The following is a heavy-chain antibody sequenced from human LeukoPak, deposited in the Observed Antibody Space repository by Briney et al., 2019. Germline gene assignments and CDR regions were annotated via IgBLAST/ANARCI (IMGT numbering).Heavy chain of an antibody. Sequence: PGGSLRLSCAASGFTFDDYAMHWVRQAPGKGLEWVSGISWNSGSIGYADSVKGRFTISRDNAKNSLYLQMNSLRAEDTALYYCAKAHMSGSYFDYWGQGTLVTVSS. CDR3: AKAHMSGSYFDY. J-gene: IGHJ4*02. CDR2: ISWNSGSI. CDR1: GFTFDDYA. V-gene: IGHV3-9*01. D-gene: IGHD1-26*01.